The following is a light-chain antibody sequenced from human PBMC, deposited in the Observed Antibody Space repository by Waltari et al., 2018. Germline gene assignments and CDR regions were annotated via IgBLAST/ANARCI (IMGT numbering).Light chain of an antibody. V-gene: IGLV3-1*01. CDR3: HAWDTNTAV. Sequence: SYALSQTPPVSASPGQTATITCSVAGLGEKYVSWYQQKAGQSPVRVIYEDYKRPPGIPGRFSGSRSGNTATLTISGTQAMDEADYYCHAWDTNTAVFGGGTKVTVL. CDR2: EDY. CDR1: GLGEKY. J-gene: IGLJ2*01.